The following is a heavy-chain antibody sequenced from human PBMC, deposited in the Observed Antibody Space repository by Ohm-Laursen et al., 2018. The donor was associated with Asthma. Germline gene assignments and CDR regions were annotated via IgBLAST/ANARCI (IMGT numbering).Heavy chain of an antibody. CDR1: GFTFSSYG. Sequence: SLRLSCAASGFTFSSYGMHWVRQAPGKGLEWVAVIWYDGSNKYYADSVKGRFTISRDNSRNTLFLQMNTLRPEDTAVYFCARGHGGIQRWLSYQCDNWGQGTLVTVSS. J-gene: IGHJ4*02. CDR2: IWYDGSNK. V-gene: IGHV3-33*01. D-gene: IGHD5-18*01. CDR3: ARGHGGIQRWLSYQCDN.